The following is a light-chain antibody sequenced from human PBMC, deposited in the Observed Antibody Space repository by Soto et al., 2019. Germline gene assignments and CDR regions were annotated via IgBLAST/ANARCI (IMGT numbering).Light chain of an antibody. J-gene: IGLJ1*01. CDR1: NSNIGINT. CDR3: AAWDDTLNGRYV. CDR2: ADN. Sequence: QSVLTQPPSASGTPGQRVTISCSGSNSNIGINTVSWYQQVPGTAPRVLIYADNQRPSGVPVRFSGSKSGTSASLAISWLQSEDEAAYYCAAWDDTLNGRYVFGTGTKVTVL. V-gene: IGLV1-44*01.